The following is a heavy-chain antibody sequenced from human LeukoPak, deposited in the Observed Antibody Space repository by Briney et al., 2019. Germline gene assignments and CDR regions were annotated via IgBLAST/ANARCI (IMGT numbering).Heavy chain of an antibody. CDR3: ARGYGDCEWFDP. D-gene: IGHD4-17*01. V-gene: IGHV3-30*02. J-gene: IGHJ5*02. Sequence: GGSLRLSCAASGFTFSSYGMHWVRQAPGKGLEWVAFIRYDGSNKYYADSVKGRFTISRDNSKNTLYLQMNSLRAEDTAVYYCARGYGDCEWFDPWGQGTLVTVSS. CDR2: IRYDGSNK. CDR1: GFTFSSYG.